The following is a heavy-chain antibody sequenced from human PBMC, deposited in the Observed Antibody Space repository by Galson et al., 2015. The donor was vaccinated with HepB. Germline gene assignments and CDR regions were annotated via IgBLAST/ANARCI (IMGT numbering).Heavy chain of an antibody. CDR2: INSDGSST. CDR1: GFTFSSYW. CDR3: ARGSPLYYDSSGYYYVYFQH. V-gene: IGHV3-74*01. Sequence: SLRLSCAASGFTFSSYWMHWVRQAPGKGLVWVSRINSDGSSTSYADSVKGRFTISRDNAKNTLYLQMNSLRAEDTAVYYCARGSPLYYDSSGYYYVYFQHWGQGTLVTVSS. D-gene: IGHD3-22*01. J-gene: IGHJ1*01.